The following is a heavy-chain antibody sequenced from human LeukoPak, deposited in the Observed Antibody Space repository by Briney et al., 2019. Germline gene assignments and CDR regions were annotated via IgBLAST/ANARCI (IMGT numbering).Heavy chain of an antibody. Sequence: SETLSLTCAVYGGSFSGYYWSWIRQPPGKGLEWIGEINHSGSTNYNPSLKSRVTISVDTSKNQFSLKLSSVTAVDTAVYYCARSQSYYDSSGYYGVAFDIWGQGTMVTVSS. D-gene: IGHD3-22*01. CDR2: INHSGST. CDR1: GGSFSGYY. V-gene: IGHV4-34*01. CDR3: ARSQSYYDSSGYYGVAFDI. J-gene: IGHJ3*02.